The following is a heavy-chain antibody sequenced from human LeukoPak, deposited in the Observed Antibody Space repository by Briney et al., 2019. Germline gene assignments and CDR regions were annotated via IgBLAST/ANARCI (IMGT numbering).Heavy chain of an antibody. CDR2: INPNSGGT. CDR1: GYTFTGYY. V-gene: IGHV1-2*02. Sequence: ASVKVSCKASGYTFTGYYMHWVRQAPGQGLEWMGWINPNSGGTNYAQKFQGRVTMTRDTSTSTVYMELSSLRSEDTAVYYCARDSSGYKQMSYYYYGMDVWGQGTTVTVSS. D-gene: IGHD3-22*01. J-gene: IGHJ6*02. CDR3: ARDSSGYKQMSYYYYGMDV.